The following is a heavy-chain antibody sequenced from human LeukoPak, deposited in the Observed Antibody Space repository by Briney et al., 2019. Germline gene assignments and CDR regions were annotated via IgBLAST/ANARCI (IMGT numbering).Heavy chain of an antibody. CDR2: IYHSGTT. V-gene: IGHV4-38-2*02. CDR3: ARDSRFNYDSSGYPFDY. D-gene: IGHD3-22*01. CDR1: GYSISSGYY. J-gene: IGHJ4*02. Sequence: SETLSLTCTVSGYSISSGYYWGWIRQPSGKGLEWIGSIYHSGTTYYNPSLKSRVTISVDTSKNQFSLKLYSVTAADTAVYYCARDSRFNYDSSGYPFDYWGQGSLVTVSS.